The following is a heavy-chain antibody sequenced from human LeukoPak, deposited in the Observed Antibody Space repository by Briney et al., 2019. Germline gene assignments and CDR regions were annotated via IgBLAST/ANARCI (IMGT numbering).Heavy chain of an antibody. CDR1: GFTFSSYN. CDR2: ISSSSGNI. CDR3: ARGDIAAAADF. J-gene: IGHJ4*02. Sequence: GGSLRLSCAAPGFTFSSYNMNWVRQAPGKGLEWVSCISSSSGNIYYADSVKGRFTISRDNAKNSLYLQMNSLRAEDTAVYYCARGDIAAAADFWGQGTLVTVSS. D-gene: IGHD6-13*01. V-gene: IGHV3-21*01.